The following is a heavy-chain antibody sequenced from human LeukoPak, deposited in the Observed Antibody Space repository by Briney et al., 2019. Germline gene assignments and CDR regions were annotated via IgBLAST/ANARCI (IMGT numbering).Heavy chain of an antibody. CDR3: ARASYGYDY. D-gene: IGHD5-18*01. V-gene: IGHV3-74*01. CDR2: IHSDGSST. CDR1: GFTFSSYA. J-gene: IGHJ4*02. Sequence: GGSVRLSCAASGFTFSSYAMSWVRQVPGKGLVWVSHIHSDGSSTRYADSVKGRFTISRDNAKNTLYLQMNSLRAEDTAVYYCARASYGYDYWGQGTLVTVSS.